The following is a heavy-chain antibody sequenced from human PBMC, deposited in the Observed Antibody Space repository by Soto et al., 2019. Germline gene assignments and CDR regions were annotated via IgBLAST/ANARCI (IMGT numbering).Heavy chain of an antibody. CDR1: GFTFSSYW. J-gene: IGHJ6*02. V-gene: IGHV3-7*01. CDR2: IKQDGSEK. Sequence: PGGSLRLSCAASGFTFSSYWMTWVRQAPGKGLEWVANIKQDGSEKYYVDSVKGRFTISRDNAKNSLYLQMNSLRAEDSAVYYCAREYAFLEWLLKQNYYYYGMDVWGQGTKVTV. CDR3: AREYAFLEWLLKQNYYYYGMDV. D-gene: IGHD3-3*02.